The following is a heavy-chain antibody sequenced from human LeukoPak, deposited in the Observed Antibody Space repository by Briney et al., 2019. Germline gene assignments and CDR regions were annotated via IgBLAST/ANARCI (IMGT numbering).Heavy chain of an antibody. CDR3: ARVYYYESSGYPDY. V-gene: IGHV4-34*01. CDR1: GGSFSGYY. Sequence: PSETLSLTCAVYGGSFSGYYWSWIRQPPGKGLEWIGEINHSRSTNYNPSLKSRVTISVDTSKNQFSLRLSSVTAADTAVYYCARVYYYESSGYPDYWGQGTLVTVSS. D-gene: IGHD3-22*01. CDR2: INHSRST. J-gene: IGHJ4*02.